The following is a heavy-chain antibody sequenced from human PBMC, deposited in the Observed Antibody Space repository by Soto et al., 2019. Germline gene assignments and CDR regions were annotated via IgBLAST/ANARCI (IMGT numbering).Heavy chain of an antibody. CDR2: IYYSGST. CDR3: ASGSSWYIDY. Sequence: SETLSLTCTVSGGSVSSGSYYWSWIRQPPGKGLEWIGYIYYSGSTNYNLSLKSRVTISVDTSKNQFSLKLSSVTAADTAVYYCASGSSWYIDYWGQGTLVTVSS. CDR1: GGSVSSGSYY. V-gene: IGHV4-61*01. J-gene: IGHJ4*02. D-gene: IGHD6-13*01.